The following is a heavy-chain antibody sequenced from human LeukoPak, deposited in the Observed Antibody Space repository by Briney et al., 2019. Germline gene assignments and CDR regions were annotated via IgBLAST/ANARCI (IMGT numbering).Heavy chain of an antibody. CDR3: ARGRRYYDFWSGYYSY. CDR2: INHSGST. J-gene: IGHJ4*02. Sequence: SETLSLTCAVSGGSFSGYYWSWIRQPPGKGLEWIGEINHSGSTNYNPSLKSRVTISVDTSKNQFSLKLSSVTAADTAVYYCARGRRYYDFWSGYYSYWGQGTLVTVSS. CDR1: GGSFSGYY. V-gene: IGHV4-34*01. D-gene: IGHD3-3*01.